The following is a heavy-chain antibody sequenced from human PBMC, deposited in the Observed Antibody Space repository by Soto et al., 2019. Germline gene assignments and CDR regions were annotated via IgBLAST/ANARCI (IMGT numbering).Heavy chain of an antibody. J-gene: IGHJ6*02. CDR3: AKGRAVIPAAKFYYGLDV. CDR2: VSASGGTA. CDR1: GFRFNNYA. V-gene: IGHV3-23*01. D-gene: IGHD2-2*01. Sequence: LRLSCAASGFRFNNYAMSWVRQAPGKGLEWVSAVSASGGTAYYADSVRGRFTISRDRSNNTLYLQMNSLRADDTAVYYCAKGRAVIPAAKFYYGLDVRGQGTTVTVSS.